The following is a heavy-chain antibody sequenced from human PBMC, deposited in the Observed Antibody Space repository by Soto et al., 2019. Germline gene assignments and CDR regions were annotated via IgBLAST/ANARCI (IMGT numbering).Heavy chain of an antibody. Sequence: GQLVQSGAEVKKPGASVKLSCKASGYTFIDSYMHWVRQAPGQRLEWLGWMNVNTGGTNSPQKFQDRVTMTRDTSTSTAFMQLSGLRSDDTAFYYCARKCGDRCTEDTDALDLWGQGTLVTVSP. CDR2: MNVNTGGT. V-gene: IGHV1-2*02. CDR3: ARKCGDRCTEDTDALDL. D-gene: IGHD2-21*01. J-gene: IGHJ3*01. CDR1: GYTFIDSY.